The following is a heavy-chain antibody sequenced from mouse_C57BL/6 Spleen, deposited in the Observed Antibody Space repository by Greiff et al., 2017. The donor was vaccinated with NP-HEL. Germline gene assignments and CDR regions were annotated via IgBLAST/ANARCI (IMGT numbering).Heavy chain of an antibody. V-gene: IGHV1-55*01. D-gene: IGHD2-4*01. CDR1: GYTFTSYW. CDR2: IYPGSGST. Sequence: VQLQQPGAELVKPGASVKMSCKASGYTFTSYWITWVKQRPGQGLEWIGDIYPGSGSTNYNEKIKSKATLNVDTSSSTAYMQLSSLTAEDSSVYYCARDDYPYALDYWGQGTSVTVSS. J-gene: IGHJ4*01. CDR3: ARDDYPYALDY.